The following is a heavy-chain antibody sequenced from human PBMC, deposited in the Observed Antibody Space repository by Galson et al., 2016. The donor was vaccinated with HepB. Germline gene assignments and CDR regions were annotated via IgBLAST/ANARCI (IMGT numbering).Heavy chain of an antibody. D-gene: IGHD5-12*01. CDR2: ISYSGST. J-gene: IGHJ4*02. Sequence: ETLSLTCTVSGDSVISGFYYWTWIRQPPGKGPEWIGYISYSGSTNYNPSLKSRVTISIDTSKNQFSLKLSSVTAADTAVYYCARASSGSDYWGQGTLVTVSS. CDR3: ARASSGSDY. CDR1: GDSVISGFYY. V-gene: IGHV4-61*01.